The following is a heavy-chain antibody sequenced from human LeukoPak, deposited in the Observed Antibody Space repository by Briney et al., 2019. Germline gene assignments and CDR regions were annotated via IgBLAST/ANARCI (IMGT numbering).Heavy chain of an antibody. CDR2: ISAYNGNT. CDR1: GYTFTSYG. Sequence: ASVKVSCKASGYTFTSYGISWVRQAPGQGLEWMGWISAYNGNTNYAQKLQGRVTMTTDTSTSTAYMELRSLRSVDTAVHYCARFDYFSYPNAYYFDYWGQGTLLTVSS. J-gene: IGHJ4*02. V-gene: IGHV1-18*01. CDR3: ARFDYFSYPNAYYFDY. D-gene: IGHD5-12*01.